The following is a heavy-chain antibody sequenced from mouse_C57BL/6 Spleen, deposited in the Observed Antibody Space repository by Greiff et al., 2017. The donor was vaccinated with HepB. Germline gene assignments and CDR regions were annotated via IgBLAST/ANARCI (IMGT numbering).Heavy chain of an antibody. J-gene: IGHJ4*01. CDR1: GFTFSSYT. CDR2: ISGGGGNT. CDR3: VRHWDDYAMDY. D-gene: IGHD4-1*01. Sequence: EVKVEESGGGLVKPGGSLKLSCAASGFTFSSYTMSWVRQTPEKRLEWVATISGGGGNTYYPDSVKGRFTISRENAKNTLYLQMSSLRYEDTALYYCVRHWDDYAMDYWGQGTSVTVS. V-gene: IGHV5-9*01.